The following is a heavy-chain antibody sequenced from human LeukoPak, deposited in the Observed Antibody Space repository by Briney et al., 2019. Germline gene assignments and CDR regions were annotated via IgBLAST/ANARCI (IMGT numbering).Heavy chain of an antibody. V-gene: IGHV1-2*02. CDR2: INPNSGGT. Sequence: VASVTVSCKASGYTFTGYYMHWVRQAPGQGLEWMGWINPNSGGTNYAQKFQGRITMSSDTSISTAYMELSRLRSDDTAVYYCARVKGAFDIWGQGTMVTVSS. CDR1: GYTFTGYY. CDR3: ARVKGAFDI. J-gene: IGHJ3*02.